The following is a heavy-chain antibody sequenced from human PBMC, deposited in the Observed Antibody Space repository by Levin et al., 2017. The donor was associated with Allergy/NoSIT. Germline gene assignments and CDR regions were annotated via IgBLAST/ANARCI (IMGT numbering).Heavy chain of an antibody. CDR2: ISHSGST. CDR1: GGPFSGYY. CDR3: ARIVEGDGAFDI. V-gene: IGHV4-34*01. D-gene: IGHD3-16*01. J-gene: IGHJ3*02. Sequence: SQTLSLTCAVYGGPFSGYYWTWIRQPPGTGLEWIGEISHSGSTNYSPSLKSRVTISIDASKNQFSLHLSSVTAADTAVYYCARIVEGDGAFDIWGQGTMVTVSS.